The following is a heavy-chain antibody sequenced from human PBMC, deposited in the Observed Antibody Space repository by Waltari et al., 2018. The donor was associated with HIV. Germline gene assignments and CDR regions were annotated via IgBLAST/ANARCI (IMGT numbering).Heavy chain of an antibody. CDR3: ARTAVAGTLWDAFDI. V-gene: IGHV4-34*01. CDR1: GGSFSGYY. J-gene: IGHJ3*02. D-gene: IGHD6-19*01. CDR2: INHSGTT. Sequence: QVQLQQWGAGLLKPSETLSLTCAVYGGSFSGYYWSWIRQPPGKGLDWIGEINHSGTTNYNPSLKSRVTISVDTSKNQFSLKLSSVTAADTVVYYCARTAVAGTLWDAFDIWGQGTMVIVSS.